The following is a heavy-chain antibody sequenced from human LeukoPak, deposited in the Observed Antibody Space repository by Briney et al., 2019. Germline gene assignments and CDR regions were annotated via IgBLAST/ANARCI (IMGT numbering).Heavy chain of an antibody. D-gene: IGHD3-16*01. CDR3: AKRLGADAFDI. J-gene: IGHJ3*02. V-gene: IGHV5-10-1*01. Sequence: GESLRISCKGSGYSFTSYWISWVRQMPGKGLEWMGRVDPRDSYTNYSPSFQGHVTISADKSISTAYLQWSSLKASDTAMYYCAKRLGADAFDIWGQGTMVTVPS. CDR1: GYSFTSYW. CDR2: VDPRDSYT.